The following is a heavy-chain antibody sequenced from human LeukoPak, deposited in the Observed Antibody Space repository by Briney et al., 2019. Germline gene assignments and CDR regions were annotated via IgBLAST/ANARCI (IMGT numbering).Heavy chain of an antibody. Sequence: GGSLRLSCTASGFTFGDYAMSWFRQAPGKGLEWVGFIRSKAYGGTTEYAASVKGRFTISRDDSKSIAYLQMNSLKIEDTAVYYCTRVSGTTLGGYRGQGTLATVSS. J-gene: IGHJ4*02. CDR1: GFTFGDYA. D-gene: IGHD1-1*01. CDR2: IRSKAYGGTT. V-gene: IGHV3-49*03. CDR3: TRVSGTTLGGY.